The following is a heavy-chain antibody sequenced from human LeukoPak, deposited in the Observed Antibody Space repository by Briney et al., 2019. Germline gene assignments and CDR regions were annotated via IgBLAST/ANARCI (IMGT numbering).Heavy chain of an antibody. Sequence: PSETLSLTCTVSGGSISTYYWGWFRQPPGKGLEWIGYIHYSGSTIYNPSLKSRVTISVDLSKNQFSLKLSSVTAADTALYYCARGRDIVVVPAATPYYYYAMDVWGQGTTVTVSS. D-gene: IGHD2-2*01. CDR1: GGSISTYY. CDR2: IHYSGST. CDR3: ARGRDIVVVPAATPYYYYAMDV. V-gene: IGHV4-59*08. J-gene: IGHJ6*02.